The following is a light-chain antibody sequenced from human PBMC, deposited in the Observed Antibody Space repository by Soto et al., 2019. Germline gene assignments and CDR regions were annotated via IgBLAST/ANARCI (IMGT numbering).Light chain of an antibody. J-gene: IGKJ4*01. CDR2: DAS. Sequence: EIVLTRSPGTMSLSPGERATLSCRASQSASSSSLAWYQQKPGQAPRLLIYDASIRATGIPNRFSGSGSGTDLTLTISRLEPEDSAVYYCQQYGSSPLTCGGGTKVDIK. CDR1: QSASSSS. V-gene: IGKV3-20*01. CDR3: QQYGSSPLT.